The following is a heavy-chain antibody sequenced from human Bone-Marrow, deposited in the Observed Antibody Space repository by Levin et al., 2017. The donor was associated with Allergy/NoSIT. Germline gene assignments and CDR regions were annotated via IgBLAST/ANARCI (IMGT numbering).Heavy chain of an antibody. V-gene: IGHV1-18*01. Sequence: GESLKISCKASGYDFSRYGISWVRQAPGQGLEWMARISAYNEKTISAQKFQGRVTMTTDTSTSTGYMELRSLRSDDTAVYYCVRFLEWEYYFDYWGQGTLVIVSS. CDR3: VRFLEWEYYFDY. D-gene: IGHD3-3*01. CDR2: ISAYNEKT. J-gene: IGHJ4*02. CDR1: GYDFSRYG.